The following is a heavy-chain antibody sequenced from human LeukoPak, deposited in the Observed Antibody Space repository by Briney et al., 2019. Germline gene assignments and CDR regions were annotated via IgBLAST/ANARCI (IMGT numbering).Heavy chain of an antibody. CDR3: ARVAVAGTRGWFDP. Sequence: SETLSLTCTVSGGSISSGGYYWSWIRQHPGKGLEWIGYIYYSGSTYYNPSLKSRVTISVDTSKNQFSLKLSSVTAADTAVYYCARVAVAGTRGWFDPWGQGTLVTVSS. CDR1: GGSISSGGYY. V-gene: IGHV4-31*03. CDR2: IYYSGST. D-gene: IGHD6-19*01. J-gene: IGHJ5*02.